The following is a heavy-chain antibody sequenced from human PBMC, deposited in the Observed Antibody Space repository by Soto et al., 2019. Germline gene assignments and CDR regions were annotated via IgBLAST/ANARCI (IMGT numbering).Heavy chain of an antibody. Sequence: ASVKVSFRASCYTFTSYGISWVRQAPGQGLEWMGWISAYNGNTNYAQKLQGRVTMTTDTSTSTAYMELRSLRSDDTAVYYCARDPYDYVWGSYRYSSWFDPWGQGTLVTVSS. CDR1: CYTFTSYG. CDR3: ARDPYDYVWGSYRYSSWFDP. J-gene: IGHJ5*02. CDR2: ISAYNGNT. D-gene: IGHD3-16*02. V-gene: IGHV1-18*04.